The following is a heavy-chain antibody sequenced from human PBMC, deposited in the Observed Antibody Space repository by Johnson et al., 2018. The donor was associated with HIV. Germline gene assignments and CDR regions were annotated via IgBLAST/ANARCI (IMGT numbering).Heavy chain of an antibody. CDR3: TIPYYYDSGGYQ. Sequence: VQLVESGGGVVRPGGSLRLSCAASGFTFDDYGMSWVRQAPGKGLEWVTGINWNGGRTGYADSVKGRFTISSDNSKNTLYLQMDSLRAEDTAVYYCTIPYYYDSGGYQWGQGTMVTVSS. D-gene: IGHD3-22*01. J-gene: IGHJ3*01. V-gene: IGHV3-20*04. CDR2: INWNGGRT. CDR1: GFTFDDYG.